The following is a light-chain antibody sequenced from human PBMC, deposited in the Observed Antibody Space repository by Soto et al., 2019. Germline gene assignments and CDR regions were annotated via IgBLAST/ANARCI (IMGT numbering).Light chain of an antibody. CDR3: QQYNSYPIT. V-gene: IGKV1-5*01. Sequence: DIQMTQSPSTLSASVGDRVTSTCRASQSISSWLAWYQQKPGKAPKLLIYDASNLESGVPSRFSGSGSGTEFTLTISSLQPDDFATYYCQQYNSYPITFGQGTRLEIK. CDR1: QSISSW. J-gene: IGKJ5*01. CDR2: DAS.